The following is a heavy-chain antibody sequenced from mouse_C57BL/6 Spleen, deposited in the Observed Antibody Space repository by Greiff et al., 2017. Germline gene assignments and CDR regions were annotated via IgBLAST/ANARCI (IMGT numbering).Heavy chain of an antibody. Sequence: QVQLQQPGAELVRPGSSVKLSCKASGYTFTSYWMHWVKQRPIQGLEWIGHSDPSDSETHYNQKFKDKATLTVDKSSSTAYMQLSSLTSEDSAVYYCARRGDGKGYYAMDYWGQGTSVTVSS. CDR3: ARRGDGKGYYAMDY. V-gene: IGHV1-52*01. CDR2: SDPSDSET. D-gene: IGHD2-1*01. J-gene: IGHJ4*01. CDR1: GYTFTSYW.